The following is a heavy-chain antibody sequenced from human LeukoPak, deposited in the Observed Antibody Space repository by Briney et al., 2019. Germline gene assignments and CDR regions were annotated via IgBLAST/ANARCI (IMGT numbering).Heavy chain of an antibody. J-gene: IGHJ4*02. CDR1: GFTFSSYS. Sequence: GGSLRLSCAASGFTFSSYSMNWVRQASGKGLEWVSSISSSSSYIYYADSVKGRFTISRDNAKNSLYLQMNSLRAEDTAVYYCATGLWFGEFYYFDYWGQGTLVTVSS. D-gene: IGHD3-10*01. CDR3: ATGLWFGEFYYFDY. V-gene: IGHV3-21*01. CDR2: ISSSSSYI.